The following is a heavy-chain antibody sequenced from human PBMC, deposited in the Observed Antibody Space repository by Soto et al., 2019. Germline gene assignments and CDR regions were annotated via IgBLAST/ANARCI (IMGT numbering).Heavy chain of an antibody. J-gene: IGHJ4*02. D-gene: IGHD1-26*01. V-gene: IGHV3-21*01. CDR2: INGRGNYI. CDR3: VREDGKVGTNSAFDY. Sequence: GGSLRLSCASPGFTFSTYTMNWVRQAPGKGLEWVSSINGRGNYIYYAESVKGRFTISRDNAKNSLYLQMDRLRAEDTALYYCVREDGKVGTNSAFDYWGLGALVTVSS. CDR1: GFTFSTYT.